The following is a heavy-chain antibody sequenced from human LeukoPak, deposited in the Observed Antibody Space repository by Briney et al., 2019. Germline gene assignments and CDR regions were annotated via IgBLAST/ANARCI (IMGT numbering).Heavy chain of an antibody. CDR3: ARDLYGDHGDY. D-gene: IGHD4-17*01. CDR2: INPNSGGT. Sequence: ASVKVSCEASGYTFTGYYMYWVRQAPGQGLEWMGWINPNSGGTNYAQKFQGRVTMTRDTSISTAYMELSRLRSDDTAVYYCARDLYGDHGDYWGQGTLVTVSS. J-gene: IGHJ4*02. CDR1: GYTFTGYY. V-gene: IGHV1-2*02.